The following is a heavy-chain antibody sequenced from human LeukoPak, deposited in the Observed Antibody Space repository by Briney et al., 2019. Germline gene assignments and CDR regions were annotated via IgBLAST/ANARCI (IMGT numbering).Heavy chain of an antibody. CDR2: IYYSGST. V-gene: IGHV4-30-4*01. CDR1: GGSISSDDYY. J-gene: IGHJ5*02. CDR3: ARGRNTVTIPSNWFDP. Sequence: SQTLSLTCTVSGGSISSDDYYWSWIRQPPGKGLEWIGYIYYSGSTYYNPSLKSRVTTSVDTSKNQFSLKLNSVTAADTAVYYCARGRNTVTIPSNWFDPWGQGTLVTVSS. D-gene: IGHD4-17*01.